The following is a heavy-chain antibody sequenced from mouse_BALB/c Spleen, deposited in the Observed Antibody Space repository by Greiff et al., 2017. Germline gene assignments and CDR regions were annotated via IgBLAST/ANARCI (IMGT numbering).Heavy chain of an antibody. CDR3: ARAYYGSSRGFDY. J-gene: IGHJ2*01. V-gene: IGHV1S56*01. Sequence: VQLQQSGPELVKPGASVKMSCKASGYTFTSYYIHWVKQRPGQGLEWIGWIYPGDGSTKYNEKFKGKTTLTADKSSSTAYMLLSSLTSEDSAIYFCARAYYGSSRGFDYWGQGTTLTVSS. CDR2: IYPGDGST. D-gene: IGHD1-1*01. CDR1: GYTFTSYY.